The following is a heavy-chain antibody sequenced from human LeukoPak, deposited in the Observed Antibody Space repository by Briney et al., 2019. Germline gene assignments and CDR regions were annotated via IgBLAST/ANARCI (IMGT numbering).Heavy chain of an antibody. CDR1: GYSFTDYY. CDR2: INPNSGGT. V-gene: IGHV1-2*02. J-gene: IGHJ5*02. Sequence: RASVKVSCKTSGYSFTDYYMHWVRQAPGQGLEWMGWINPNSGGTSSAQKFQGRVTMTRDTSITTVCMEVSWLTSDDTAIYYCARADRLHGGPYLIGPWGQGTLVTVSS. CDR3: ARADRLHGGPYLIGP. D-gene: IGHD2-21*01.